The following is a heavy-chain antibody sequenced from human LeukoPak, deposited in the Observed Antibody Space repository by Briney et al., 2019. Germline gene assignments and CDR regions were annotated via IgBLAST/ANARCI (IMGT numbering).Heavy chain of an antibody. J-gene: IGHJ6*02. Sequence: GGSLRLSCAASGFTFSTYAMTWLRQAPGKGLEWVSVIYSGGSTYYADSVKGRFTISRDNSKNTLYLQMNSLRAEDSAVYYCARGIVGAKSYYYYGMDVWGQGTTVTVSS. CDR3: ARGIVGAKSYYYYGMDV. CDR2: IYSGGST. V-gene: IGHV3-66*01. CDR1: GFTFSTYA. D-gene: IGHD1-26*01.